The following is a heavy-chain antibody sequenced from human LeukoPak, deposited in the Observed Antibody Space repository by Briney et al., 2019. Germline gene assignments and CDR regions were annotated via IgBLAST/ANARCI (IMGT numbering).Heavy chain of an antibody. CDR1: GYPFTTSW. CDR2: IDPSDSYT. V-gene: IGHV5-10-1*01. J-gene: IGHJ4*02. CDR3: ARLDYGDDFDY. Sequence: GESLRISCQGFGYPFTTSWIGWVRQLPGKGLEWMGRIDPSDSYTNFSPSFQGHVTISADKSISTAYLQWSSLKASDTAMYYCARLDYGDDFDYWGQGTLVTVSS. D-gene: IGHD4-17*01.